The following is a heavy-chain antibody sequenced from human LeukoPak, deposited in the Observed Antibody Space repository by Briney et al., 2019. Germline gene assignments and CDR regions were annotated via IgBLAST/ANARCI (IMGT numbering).Heavy chain of an antibody. D-gene: IGHD2-2*01. J-gene: IGHJ4*02. CDR2: IYYSGST. CDR1: GGSISSYY. V-gene: IGHV4-59*01. CDR3: ARANCSSTSCKFDY. Sequence: PSETLPLTCTVSGGSISSYYWSWIRQPPGKGLEWIGYIYYSGSTNYNPSLKSRVTISVDTSKNQFSLKLSSVTAADTAVYYCARANCSSTSCKFDYWGQGTLVTVSS.